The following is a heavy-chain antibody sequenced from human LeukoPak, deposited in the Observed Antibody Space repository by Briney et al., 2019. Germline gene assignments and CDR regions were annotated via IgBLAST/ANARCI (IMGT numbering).Heavy chain of an antibody. Sequence: GASVKVSCKVSGYTLTELSMHWARQAPGKGLEWMGGFDPEDGETIYAQKFQGRVTMTEATSTDTAYMELSSLRSEDTAVYYCATSGKVVVVPAASYYYYGMDVWGQGTTVTVSS. CDR3: ATSGKVVVVPAASYYYYGMDV. CDR2: FDPEDGET. V-gene: IGHV1-24*01. D-gene: IGHD2-2*01. CDR1: GYTLTELS. J-gene: IGHJ6*02.